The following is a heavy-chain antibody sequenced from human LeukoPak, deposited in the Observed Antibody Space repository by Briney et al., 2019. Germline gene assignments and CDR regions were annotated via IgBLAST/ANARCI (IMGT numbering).Heavy chain of an antibody. V-gene: IGHV1-69*05. J-gene: IGHJ3*02. Sequence: SVKVSCKASGGTFSSYAISWVRQAPGQGLEWMGRIIPIFGTANYAQKFQGRVTITTDESTSTAYMELSSLRSEDTAVYYCASSLEMATLGAFDIWGQGTMVTVSS. CDR3: ASSLEMATLGAFDI. CDR2: IIPIFGTA. D-gene: IGHD5-24*01. CDR1: GGTFSSYA.